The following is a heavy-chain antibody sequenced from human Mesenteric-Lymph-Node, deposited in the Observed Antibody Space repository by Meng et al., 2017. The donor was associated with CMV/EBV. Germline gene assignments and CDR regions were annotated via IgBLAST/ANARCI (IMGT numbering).Heavy chain of an antibody. D-gene: IGHD2-2*01. CDR1: GFTFRTYS. V-gene: IGHV3-21*01. CDR3: ARDAPAIIDY. J-gene: IGHJ4*02. CDR2: ISSDSRYI. Sequence: GESLKISCVASGFTFRTYSMDWVRQAPGKGLEWVSSISSDSRYIYYADSVNGRFTISRDNGKNSVYLQMNSLRAEDAAVYYRARDAPAIIDYWGQGTLVTVSS.